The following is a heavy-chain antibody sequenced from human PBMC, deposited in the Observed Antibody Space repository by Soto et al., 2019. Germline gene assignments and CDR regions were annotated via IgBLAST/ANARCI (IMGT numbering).Heavy chain of an antibody. D-gene: IGHD6-13*01. J-gene: IGHJ6*02. CDR2: IVVGSGNT. CDR1: GFTFTSSA. CDR3: AADGNSSSWPYYGMDV. V-gene: IGHV1-58*02. Sequence: QMQLVQSGPEVKKPGTSVKVSCKASGFTFTSSAMQWVRQARGQRLEWIGWIVVGSGNTNYAQKFQERVTITRDMSTSKAYMEPSSLRSEDTAVYYCAADGNSSSWPYYGMDVWGQGTTVTVSS.